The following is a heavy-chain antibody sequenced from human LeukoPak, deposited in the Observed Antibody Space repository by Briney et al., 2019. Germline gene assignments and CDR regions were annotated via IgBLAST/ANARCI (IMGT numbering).Heavy chain of an antibody. Sequence: ASVKVSCKASGYTFTSYYMHWVRQAPGQGLEWMGIINPSGGSTSYAQKFQGRVTMTRDTSTSTVYMELSSLRSEDTAVYYCAREGFYDFWSGYYPSNWFDPWGQGTLVTVSS. CDR3: AREGFYDFWSGYYPSNWFDP. J-gene: IGHJ5*02. CDR2: INPSGGST. CDR1: GYTFTSYY. V-gene: IGHV1-46*01. D-gene: IGHD3-3*01.